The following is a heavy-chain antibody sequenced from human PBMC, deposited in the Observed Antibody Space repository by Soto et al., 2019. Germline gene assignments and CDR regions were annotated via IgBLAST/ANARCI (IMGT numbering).Heavy chain of an antibody. Sequence: GGSPRTSCAASRVTFSNACINCVRQAPGKGLESVGRIKRKTGGGTTDHAAPVKGRFTISRDDSKNTLYLQMNSLRTEDTAVYYCSTAGGTFYSRFDYWGQGALVTVSS. CDR1: RVTFSNAC. V-gene: IGHV3-15*07. CDR2: IKRKTGGGTT. CDR3: STAGGTFYSRFDY. D-gene: IGHD1-26*01. J-gene: IGHJ4*02.